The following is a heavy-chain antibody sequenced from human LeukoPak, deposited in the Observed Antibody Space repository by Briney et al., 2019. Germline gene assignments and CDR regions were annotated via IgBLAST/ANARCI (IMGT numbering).Heavy chain of an antibody. J-gene: IGHJ4*02. V-gene: IGHV3-33*01. D-gene: IGHD3-22*01. CDR1: GFTFSSYG. CDR3: ARDYYDSSGYYSPFDY. CDR2: IWYDGSNK. Sequence: GRSLRLSCAASGFTFSSYGMHWVRQAPGKGLEWVAVIWYDGSNKYYADSVKGRFTISRDNSKNTLYLQMNSLRAEDTAVYYCARDYYDSSGYYSPFDYWGQGTLVTVSS.